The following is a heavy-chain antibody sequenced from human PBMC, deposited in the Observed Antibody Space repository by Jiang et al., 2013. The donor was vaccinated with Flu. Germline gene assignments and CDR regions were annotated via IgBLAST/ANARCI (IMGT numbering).Heavy chain of an antibody. J-gene: IGHJ4*02. Sequence: SQTLSLTCTVAGGSISSGTYYWSWIRQYPGKGLEWIGYIYHSGSTYYSPSLRSRVTISVDTSKNQFSLKLTSVTAADTAVYYCARDSSSWGGYLDYWGQGTPVTVSS. D-gene: IGHD6-13*01. CDR3: ARDSSSWGGYLDY. CDR2: IYHSGST. CDR1: GGSISSGTYY. V-gene: IGHV4-31*03.